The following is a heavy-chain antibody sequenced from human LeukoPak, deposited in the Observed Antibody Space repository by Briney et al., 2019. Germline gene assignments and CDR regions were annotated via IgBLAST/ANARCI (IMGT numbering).Heavy chain of an antibody. CDR2: ISYDGSNK. CDR3: AGVPRSGYFDY. J-gene: IGHJ4*02. D-gene: IGHD3-10*01. V-gene: IGHV3-30-3*01. Sequence: AGSQTVSCAASGFTFSSYAMHWVRQAPGKGLEWVAVISYDGSNKYYADSVKGRFTISRDNSKNTLYLQMNSLRAEDTAVYYCAGVPRSGYFDYWGQGTLDTVSS. CDR1: GFTFSSYA.